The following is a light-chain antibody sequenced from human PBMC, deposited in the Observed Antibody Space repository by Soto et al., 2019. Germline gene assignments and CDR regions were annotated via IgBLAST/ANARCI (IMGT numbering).Light chain of an antibody. CDR2: DVS. CDR1: QSVRSN. Sequence: EIVMTQSPATLSVSPGERATLSCRASQSVRSNLAWYQQKPGQAPRLLIFDVSTRATGIPARFSGSGSGTEFTLSISSLQSEDFAVYYCQQSNDWRSITFGQGTRLEIK. CDR3: QQSNDWRSIT. J-gene: IGKJ5*01. V-gene: IGKV3-15*01.